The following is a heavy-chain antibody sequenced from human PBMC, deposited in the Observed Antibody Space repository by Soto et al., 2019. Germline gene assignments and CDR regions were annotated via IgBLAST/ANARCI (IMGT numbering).Heavy chain of an antibody. CDR3: GGGQTALVRDAFEY. D-gene: IGHD5-18*01. Sequence: QVQLVESGGGLVKPGGSLRLSCAASGFTFSDYYMSWIRQAPGKGLEWVSYISSSSSYTNYADSVKGRFTISRDNAKNPLDLEKNRLGAGDPAVDYLGGGQTALVRDAFEYRGQGTMVTVSS. CDR1: GFTFSDYY. CDR2: ISSSSSYT. V-gene: IGHV3-11*05. J-gene: IGHJ3*01.